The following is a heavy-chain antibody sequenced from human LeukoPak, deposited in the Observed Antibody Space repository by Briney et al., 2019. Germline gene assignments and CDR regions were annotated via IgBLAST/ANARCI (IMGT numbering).Heavy chain of an antibody. CDR3: ASICSGGSCYSDY. CDR1: GGSFSGYY. D-gene: IGHD2-15*01. J-gene: IGHJ4*02. Sequence: SETLSLTYAVYGGSFSGYYWSWIRQPPGKGLEWIGEINHSGSTNYNPSLKSRVTISVDTSKNQFSLKLSSVTAADTAVYYCASICSGGSCYSDYWGQGTLVTVSS. V-gene: IGHV4-34*01. CDR2: INHSGST.